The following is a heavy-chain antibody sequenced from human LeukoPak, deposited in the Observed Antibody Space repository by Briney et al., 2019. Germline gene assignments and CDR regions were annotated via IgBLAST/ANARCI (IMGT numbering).Heavy chain of an antibody. CDR3: ARALGSGWVYFL. Sequence: GGSLRLSCAASGFTFSSYWMHWVRQAPGKGLVWVSCINSDGSSTSYADSVKGRFTISRDNAKNTLYLQMNSLRVEDTAVYYCARALGSGWVYFLGGQGTLVTVSS. CDR1: GFTFSSYW. D-gene: IGHD3-10*01. V-gene: IGHV3-74*01. CDR2: INSDGSST. J-gene: IGHJ4*02.